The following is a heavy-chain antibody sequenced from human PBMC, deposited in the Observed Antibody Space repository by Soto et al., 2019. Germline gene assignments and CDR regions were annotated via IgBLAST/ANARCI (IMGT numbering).Heavy chain of an antibody. V-gene: IGHV4-59*01. Sequence: ETLSLTCSVSGGSMSEYFWSWIRQSPERGLEWIGYVYYLGSTDYNPSLKSRVTISVDTSKRQFPLRLSSVTAADAAIYYCARDGYDGSGSPYPAYWGPGTQVTVSS. CDR3: ARDGYDGSGSPYPAY. D-gene: IGHD3-10*01. CDR1: GGSMSEYF. CDR2: VYYLGST. J-gene: IGHJ4*02.